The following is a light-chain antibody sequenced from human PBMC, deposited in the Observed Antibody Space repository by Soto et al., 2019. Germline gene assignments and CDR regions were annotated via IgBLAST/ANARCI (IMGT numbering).Light chain of an antibody. J-gene: IGKJ1*01. CDR3: LQNYNYPWT. Sequence: GDRVTITCRASQGIRNELGWYQEKPGKAPKLLIYGVFTLQSGVPSRFSGRGSGTHFTLTITSLQPEDFATYYCLQNYNYPWTFGQGTKVDIK. V-gene: IGKV1-6*01. CDR2: GVF. CDR1: QGIRNE.